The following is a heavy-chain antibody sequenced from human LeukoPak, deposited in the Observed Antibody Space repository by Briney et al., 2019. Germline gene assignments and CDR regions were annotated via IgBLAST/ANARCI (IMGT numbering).Heavy chain of an antibody. V-gene: IGHV1-2*06. D-gene: IGHD3-10*01. Sequence: ASVKVSCKASGYTFTGYYMHWVRQAPGQGLEWMGRINPNSGGTNYAQKFQGRVTMTRDTSISTAYMELNRVRSDDPAVYYCARDPRGYDYWGQGTLVTVSS. J-gene: IGHJ4*02. CDR2: INPNSGGT. CDR3: ARDPRGYDY. CDR1: GYTFTGYY.